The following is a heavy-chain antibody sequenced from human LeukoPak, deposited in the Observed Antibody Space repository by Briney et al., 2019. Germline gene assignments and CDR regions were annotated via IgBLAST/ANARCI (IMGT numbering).Heavy chain of an antibody. CDR1: GGSISSGSYY. Sequence: SETLSLTCTVSGGSISSGSYYWSWIRQPAGKGLEWIGRIYTSGSTNYNPSLKSRVTISVDTSKNQFSLKLSSVTAADTVVYYCARVGGNSGWSWFDPWGQGTLVTVSS. CDR2: IYTSGST. J-gene: IGHJ5*02. D-gene: IGHD4-23*01. V-gene: IGHV4-61*02. CDR3: ARVGGNSGWSWFDP.